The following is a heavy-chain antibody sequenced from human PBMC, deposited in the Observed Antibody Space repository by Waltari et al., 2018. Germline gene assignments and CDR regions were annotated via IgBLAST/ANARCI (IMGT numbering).Heavy chain of an antibody. Sequence: QLQLVQSAVEVQKPGASVKGSCQASGKSCNNFRITWLRQAPGQGPEWLGWISVYDGITDYAQKVQGRVTLTTDSSTTTAYLELRSLRSDDTAVYYCARDLGLGELINTFDVWGQGTMVTVSS. CDR3: ARDLGLGELINTFDV. CDR2: ISVYDGIT. CDR1: GKSCNNFR. V-gene: IGHV1-18*01. J-gene: IGHJ3*01. D-gene: IGHD3-16*01.